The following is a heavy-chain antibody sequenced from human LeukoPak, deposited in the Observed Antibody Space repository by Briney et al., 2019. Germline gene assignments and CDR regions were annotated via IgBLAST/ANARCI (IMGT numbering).Heavy chain of an antibody. CDR3: ARDRPNILPVPKGAFDV. D-gene: IGHD2/OR15-2a*01. Sequence: GGSLRLSCAASGFTFSNHSMHWVRQAPGKGPEWVALIWYDGSNKYYGDSVKGRFTISRDNSKNTVYLQMNSLRAEDTGVYYCARDRPNILPVPKGAFDVWGQGTLVTVSS. CDR2: IWYDGSNK. J-gene: IGHJ3*01. V-gene: IGHV3-33*01. CDR1: GFTFSNHS.